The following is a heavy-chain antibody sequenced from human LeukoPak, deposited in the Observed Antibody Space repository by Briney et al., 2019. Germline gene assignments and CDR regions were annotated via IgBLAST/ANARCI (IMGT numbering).Heavy chain of an antibody. V-gene: IGHV3-30*01. J-gene: IGHJ4*02. CDR1: AFTYSSYA. CDR2: ISYDGSNK. D-gene: IGHD3-3*01. CDR3: ARDPVGLRFLEWFPGVGYFDY. Sequence: GGSLRLSCAASAFTYSSYAMHWVRQAPGKGLEWVAFISYDGSNKYYADSVKGRFTISRDSSKNTLYLQMNNLRAEDTAVYYCARDPVGLRFLEWFPGVGYFDYWGQGTLATVSS.